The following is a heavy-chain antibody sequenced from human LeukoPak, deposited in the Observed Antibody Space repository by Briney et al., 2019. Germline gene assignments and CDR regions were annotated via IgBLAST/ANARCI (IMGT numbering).Heavy chain of an antibody. V-gene: IGHV1-18*01. Sequence: ASVNVSCMASGYTFTSYGISWVRQAPGQGLEWMGWISAYNGNTNYAQKLQGRVTMTTDTSTSTAYMELRSLRSDDTAVYYCARDRSSGYYPDFDYWGQGTLVTVSS. CDR2: ISAYNGNT. CDR3: ARDRSSGYYPDFDY. J-gene: IGHJ4*02. CDR1: GYTFTSYG. D-gene: IGHD3-22*01.